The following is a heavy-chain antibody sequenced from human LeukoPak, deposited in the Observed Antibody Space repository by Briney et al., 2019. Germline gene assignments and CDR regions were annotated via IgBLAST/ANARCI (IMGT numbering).Heavy chain of an antibody. CDR1: GGSISSYY. V-gene: IGHV4-59*12. CDR2: IYYSGRT. CDR3: ARGGYSYGWGSIAAAGTYYYYYYMEV. Sequence: SETLSLTCTVSGGSISSYYWSWLRQPPGKGLEWLGYIYYSGRTNYNPSLKSRVTISVDTSKNQFSLKLSSVTAADTAVYYCARGGYSYGWGSIAAAGTYYYYYYMEVWGKGTTVTVSS. D-gene: IGHD6-13*01. J-gene: IGHJ6*03.